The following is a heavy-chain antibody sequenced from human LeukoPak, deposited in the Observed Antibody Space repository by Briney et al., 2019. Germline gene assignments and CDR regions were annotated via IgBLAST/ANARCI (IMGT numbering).Heavy chain of an antibody. CDR2: MRGSGCST. Sequence: GGSLRLSCAASGFTCSSYAMSWVRQAPGKGLEEVSAMRGSGCSTYYADSVKGRFTISRDNSKNTMYLQMHRLRAEDTAVYYCAKGDYGGNSGYYYYYGMDVWGQGTTVTVSS. V-gene: IGHV3-23*01. J-gene: IGHJ6*02. CDR3: AKGDYGGNSGYYYYYGMDV. CDR1: GFTCSSYA. D-gene: IGHD4-17*01.